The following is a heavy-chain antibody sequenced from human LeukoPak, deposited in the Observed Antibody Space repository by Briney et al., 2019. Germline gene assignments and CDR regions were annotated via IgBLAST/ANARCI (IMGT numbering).Heavy chain of an antibody. V-gene: IGHV3-53*01. CDR3: AKEITPYYYDSSGYSDFDY. CDR1: GFIVSTNY. CDR2: IFSGGST. D-gene: IGHD3-22*01. Sequence: GGSLRLSCAASGFIVSTNYMSWVRQAPGKGLEWVSVIFSGGSTYYADSVKGRLTISRDNSKNTLYLQMNSLRAEDTAVYYCAKEITPYYYDSSGYSDFDYWGQGTLVTVSS. J-gene: IGHJ4*02.